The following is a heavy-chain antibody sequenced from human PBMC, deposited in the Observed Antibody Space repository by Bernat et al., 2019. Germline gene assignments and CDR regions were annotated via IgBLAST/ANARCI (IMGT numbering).Heavy chain of an antibody. J-gene: IGHJ4*02. D-gene: IGHD2-8*02. CDR3: ARDRGYCTGGVCYLPFFDY. CDR1: GFTFSSYG. Sequence: QVQLVESGGGVVQPGRSLRLPCAASGFTFSSYGMHWVRQAPGKGLEWAAVIWYDGSNKYYADSVKGRFTISRNNSKNTLYLQMNSMRAEDTAVYYCARDRGYCTGGVCYLPFFDYWGQGTLVTVSS. CDR2: IWYDGSNK. V-gene: IGHV3-33*01.